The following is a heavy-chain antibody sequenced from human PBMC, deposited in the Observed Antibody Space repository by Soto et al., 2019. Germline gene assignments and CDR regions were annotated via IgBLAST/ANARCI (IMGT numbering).Heavy chain of an antibody. J-gene: IGHJ4*02. Sequence: ASVKVSCKASGYTFTSYGISWVRQAPGQGLEWMGWISAYNGNTNYAQKLQGRVTMTTDTSTSTAYMELRGLRPDDTAVYYCARDRHDYDFWSGPSVLDYWGQGTLVTVSS. CDR1: GYTFTSYG. V-gene: IGHV1-18*01. D-gene: IGHD3-3*01. CDR2: ISAYNGNT. CDR3: ARDRHDYDFWSGPSVLDY.